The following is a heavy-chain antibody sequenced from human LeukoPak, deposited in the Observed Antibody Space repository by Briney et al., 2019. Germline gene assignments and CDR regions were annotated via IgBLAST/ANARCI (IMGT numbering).Heavy chain of an antibody. Sequence: GGSLRLSCAASGFTFSSYAMSWVRQAPGKGLECVSAISGSGGSTYYADSVKGPFTISRDNSKNTLYLQMNSLRAEDTAVYYCAKYGGGIVAGPLYVWGQGTTVTVSS. CDR2: ISGSGGST. V-gene: IGHV3-23*01. CDR3: AKYGGGIVAGPLYV. D-gene: IGHD6-25*01. J-gene: IGHJ6*02. CDR1: GFTFSSYA.